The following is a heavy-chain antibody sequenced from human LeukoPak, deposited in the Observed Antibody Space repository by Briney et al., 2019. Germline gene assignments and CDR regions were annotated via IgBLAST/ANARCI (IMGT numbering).Heavy chain of an antibody. V-gene: IGHV3-30*02. Sequence: PGGSLRLSCAASGFTFSNYGMHWVRQAPGKGLEWVAFIWYDGSNKYYADSVKGRFTISRDNSKNTVYLQMNSLRAEDTAVYYCAKLGELRFFRAYYFDYWGQGTLVTVSS. CDR1: GFTFSNYG. CDR3: AKLGELRFFRAYYFDY. D-gene: IGHD3-3*01. J-gene: IGHJ4*02. CDR2: IWYDGSNK.